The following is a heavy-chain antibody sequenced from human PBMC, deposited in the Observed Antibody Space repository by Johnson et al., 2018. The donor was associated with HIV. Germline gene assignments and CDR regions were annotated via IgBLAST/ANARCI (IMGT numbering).Heavy chain of an antibody. J-gene: IGHJ3*02. V-gene: IGHV3-30*04. Sequence: QVQLVESGGGVVQPGGSLRLSCTSALSFSGYAMHWVRQAPGKGLEWVAVVSFDGNLKKYADSVKGRFTISRDNAKNSLYLQRNSLRDENTALYYCARDMGYNYYDSSGHTARYDAFDMWGQGTMVTVSS. D-gene: IGHD3-22*01. CDR2: VSFDGNLK. CDR1: ALSFSGYA. CDR3: ARDMGYNYYDSSGHTARYDAFDM.